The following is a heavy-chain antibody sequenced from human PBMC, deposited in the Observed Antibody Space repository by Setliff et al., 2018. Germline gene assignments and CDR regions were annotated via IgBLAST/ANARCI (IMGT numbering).Heavy chain of an antibody. D-gene: IGHD3-16*01. CDR2: ISGYNGNT. CDR1: GYTFTSYG. V-gene: IGHV1-18*01. Sequence: ASVKVSCKASGYTFTSYGFSWVRQAPGQGLEWMGWISGYNGNTNYAQKVQGRVTMTTDTSTGTVYMELRSLRADDSAVYYCSRFGLYYEAVYGGGDYYYYGMDVWGQGTTVTVSS. CDR3: SRFGLYYEAVYGGGDYYYYGMDV. J-gene: IGHJ6*02.